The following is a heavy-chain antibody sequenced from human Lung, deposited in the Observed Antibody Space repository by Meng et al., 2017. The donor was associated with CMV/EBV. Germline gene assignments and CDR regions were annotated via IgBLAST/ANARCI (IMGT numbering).Heavy chain of an antibody. V-gene: IGHV4-59*01. J-gene: IGHJ4*03. Sequence: GSLRLSCSVSGDSISSYYWNWIRQSPGKGLEWIGSIYYSGRTDYNPSLKSRVTISADTSKNYFSLKLTSVTAADTAVYFCARFLSNYYESRHYRYVDSWGQRTLVTISS. CDR3: ARFLSNYYESRHYRYVDS. D-gene: IGHD3-22*01. CDR2: IYYSGRT. CDR1: GDSISSYY.